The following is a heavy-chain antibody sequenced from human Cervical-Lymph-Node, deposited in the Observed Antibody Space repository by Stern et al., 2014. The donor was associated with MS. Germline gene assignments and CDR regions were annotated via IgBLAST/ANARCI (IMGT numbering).Heavy chain of an antibody. V-gene: IGHV4-61*01. Sequence: LQLQESGTGLVKPSETLSLTCTVSGGSVSSGSYYWSWIRQPPRKGLGWIGYIYYIGSTNYTPSLKSRVTISVDTSKNQFSLKLSSVTAADTAVYYCARDRLDSSHPLDYWGQGTLVTVSS. CDR2: IYYIGST. J-gene: IGHJ4*02. D-gene: IGHD3-22*01. CDR1: GGSVSSGSYY. CDR3: ARDRLDSSHPLDY.